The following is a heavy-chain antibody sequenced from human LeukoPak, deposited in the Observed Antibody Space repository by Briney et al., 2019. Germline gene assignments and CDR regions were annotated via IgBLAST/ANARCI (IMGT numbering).Heavy chain of an antibody. CDR2: ISNSGGTI. D-gene: IGHD3/OR15-3a*01. Sequence: GGSLRLACAVSGFTFSSYWMSWVRQAPGKGLEWVSAISNSGGTIHYADSVKGRFTISRDNSKNTLYLQMNSLTAEDTAVYHCAKGKGTGIYYYFDYWGQGTVVIVSS. J-gene: IGHJ4*02. CDR1: GFTFSSYW. CDR3: AKGKGTGIYYYFDY. V-gene: IGHV3-23*01.